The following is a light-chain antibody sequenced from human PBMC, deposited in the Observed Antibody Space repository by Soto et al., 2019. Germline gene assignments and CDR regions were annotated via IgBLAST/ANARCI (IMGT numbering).Light chain of an antibody. J-gene: IGKJ3*01. CDR3: QQYYSYPPG. CDR1: QGISSY. Sequence: AIRMTQSPSSFSASTGDRVTITCRASQGISSYLAWYQQKPGKAPKLLIYAASTLQSGVPSRFSGSGSGTDFTLTISCLQSEDFATYHCQQYYSYPPGFGPGTKVDIK. CDR2: AAS. V-gene: IGKV1-8*01.